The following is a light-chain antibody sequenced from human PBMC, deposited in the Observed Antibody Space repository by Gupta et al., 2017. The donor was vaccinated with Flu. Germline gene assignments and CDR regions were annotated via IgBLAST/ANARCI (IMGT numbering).Light chain of an antibody. CDR1: QSVSRSL. CDR2: GDS. V-gene: IGKV3-20*01. J-gene: IGKJ4*01. CDR3: QQYCISYT. Sequence: EIVLTHSPGNLSLSPGERATLSCRASQSVSRSLLAWDQHKPGQTQRLIIYGDSSSARGITPCLSGSGASTDFTGTSSPRVSEVFAEYYMQQYCISYTFGRGTKVEIK.